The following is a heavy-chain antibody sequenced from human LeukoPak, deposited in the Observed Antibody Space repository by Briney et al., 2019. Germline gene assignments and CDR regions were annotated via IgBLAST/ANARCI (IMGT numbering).Heavy chain of an antibody. Sequence: SGTLSLTCAVSGGSISSSNWWSWVRQPPGKGLEWIGEIYHSGSTNYNPSLKSRVTISVDKFKNQFSLKLSSVTAADTAVYYCAREMITFGGADAFDIWGQGTMVTVSS. CDR3: AREMITFGGADAFDI. CDR2: IYHSGST. V-gene: IGHV4-4*02. CDR1: GGSISSSNW. D-gene: IGHD3-16*01. J-gene: IGHJ3*02.